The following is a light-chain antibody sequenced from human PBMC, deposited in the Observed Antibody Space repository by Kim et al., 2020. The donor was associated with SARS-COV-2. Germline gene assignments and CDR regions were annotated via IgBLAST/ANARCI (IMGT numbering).Light chain of an antibody. Sequence: SVTPKEKATITCRASQSIGSRLHWYQQKPGQSPTLLIKFASQSFSGVPSRFSGSGYGTDFTLTINSLDAEDAATYYCHQTGSIPQSFGQGTKLEI. CDR3: HQTGSIPQS. CDR2: FAS. J-gene: IGKJ2*03. CDR1: QSIGSR. V-gene: IGKV6-21*01.